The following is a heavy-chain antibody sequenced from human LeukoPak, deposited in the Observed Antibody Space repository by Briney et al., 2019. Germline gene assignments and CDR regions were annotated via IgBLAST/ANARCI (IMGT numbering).Heavy chain of an antibody. CDR3: AREEGYYDSRLDY. CDR2: IKSKTDGGTT. Sequence: GGSLRLSCAASGFTFSNAWMSWVRQAPGKGLEWVGRIKSKTDGGTTDYAAPVKGRFTISRDDSKNTLYLQMNSLKTEDTAVYYCAREEGYYDSRLDYWGQGTLVTVSS. J-gene: IGHJ4*02. CDR1: GFTFSNAW. V-gene: IGHV3-15*01. D-gene: IGHD3-22*01.